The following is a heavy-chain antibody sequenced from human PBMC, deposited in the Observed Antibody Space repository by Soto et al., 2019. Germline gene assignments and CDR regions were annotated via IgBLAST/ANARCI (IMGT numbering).Heavy chain of an antibody. J-gene: IGHJ3*02. CDR3: ARLVVVTARLTYDAFDI. V-gene: IGHV4-39*01. CDR1: GGSISSSSYY. CDR2: IYYSGST. Sequence: QLLESGPGLVEPSETLSLTCTVSGGSISSSSYYWGWIRQPPGKGLEWIGSIYYSGSTYYNPSLKSRVTISVDTSKNQFSLKLSSVTAADTAVYYCARLVVVTARLTYDAFDIWGQGTMVTVSS. D-gene: IGHD2-21*02.